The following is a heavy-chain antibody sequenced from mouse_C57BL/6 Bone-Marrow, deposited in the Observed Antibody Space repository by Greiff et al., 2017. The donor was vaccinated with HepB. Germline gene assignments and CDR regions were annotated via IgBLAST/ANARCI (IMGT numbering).Heavy chain of an antibody. V-gene: IGHV1-42*01. CDR2: INPSTGGT. CDR1: GYSFTGYY. D-gene: IGHD4-1*02. CDR3: ARWPNWDRRGFDY. J-gene: IGHJ2*01. Sequence: EVKLMESGPELVKPGASVKISCKASGYSFTGYYMNWVKQSPEKSLEWIGEINPSTGGTTYNQKFKAKATLTVDKSSSTAYMQLKSLTSEDSAVYYCARWPNWDRRGFDYWGQGTTLTVSS.